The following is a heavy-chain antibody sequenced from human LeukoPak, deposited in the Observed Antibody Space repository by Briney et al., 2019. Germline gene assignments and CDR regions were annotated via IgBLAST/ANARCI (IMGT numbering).Heavy chain of an antibody. D-gene: IGHD6-13*01. CDR3: ARAFSIPAAGTDFDC. CDR2: IKQDGSEK. V-gene: IGHV3-7*01. CDR1: GFTFSSYW. Sequence: GGSLRLSCAASGFTFSSYWMSWVRQAPGKGLEWVANIKQDGSEKYYVDSVKGRFTISRDNAKNSLYLQMNSLRAEDTAVYYCARAFSIPAAGTDFDCWGQGTLVTVSS. J-gene: IGHJ4*02.